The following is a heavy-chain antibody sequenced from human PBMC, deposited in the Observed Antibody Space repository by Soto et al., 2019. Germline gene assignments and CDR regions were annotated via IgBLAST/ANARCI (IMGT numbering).Heavy chain of an antibody. CDR1: GYTFTSYA. Sequence: ASVKVSCKASGYTFTSYAMHWVRQAPGQRLEWMGWINAGNGNIKYSQKFQGRVTITRDTSASTAYMELSSLRSEDTAVYYCARVGNYYGSGSYYNLYYYCMDVWGQGTTVTVSS. J-gene: IGHJ6*02. D-gene: IGHD3-10*01. CDR3: ARVGNYYGSGSYYNLYYYCMDV. V-gene: IGHV1-3*01. CDR2: INAGNGNI.